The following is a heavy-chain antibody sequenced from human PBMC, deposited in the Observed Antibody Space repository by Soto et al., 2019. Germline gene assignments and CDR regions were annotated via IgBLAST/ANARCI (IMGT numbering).Heavy chain of an antibody. CDR3: ARSVFP. CDR1: GGSISSGGYY. V-gene: IGHV4-31*03. Sequence: QVQLQESGPGLVKPSQTLSLTCTVSGGSISSGGYYWTWTRKPPGKGLGCIGYTYYSGSTYSNPSRKSRGTISVDTAKNQFSLKLSPVTAADTAVYYCARSVFPWGQGTLVTVSS. CDR2: TYYSGST. J-gene: IGHJ5*02.